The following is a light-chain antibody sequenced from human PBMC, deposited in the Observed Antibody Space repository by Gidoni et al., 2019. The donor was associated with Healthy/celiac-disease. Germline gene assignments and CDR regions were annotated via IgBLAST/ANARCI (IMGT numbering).Light chain of an antibody. Sequence: DIQMTQSPSSMSASVGDRVTITGQASKDISNYLHWYQQKPGKAPKLLIYDASNLETGVPSRFSGSGSGTDFTCTISSLQPEDIATYYCQQYDNLPLTFGGXTKVEIK. CDR3: QQYDNLPLT. J-gene: IGKJ4*01. CDR1: KDISNY. CDR2: DAS. V-gene: IGKV1-33*01.